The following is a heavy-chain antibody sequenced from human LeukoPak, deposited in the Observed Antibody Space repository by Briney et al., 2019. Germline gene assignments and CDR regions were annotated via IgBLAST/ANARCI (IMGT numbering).Heavy chain of an antibody. CDR3: ARDRGGTDDFWSGYYTGYFDY. CDR1: GFTFSNYN. J-gene: IGHJ4*02. D-gene: IGHD3-3*01. V-gene: IGHV3-48*01. Sequence: GGSLRLSCAASGFTFSNYNMNWVRQAPGKGLEWASYISSSSRTIYYADSVKGRFTISRDNAKNSLYLQMNSLRAEDTAVFYCARDRGGTDDFWSGYYTGYFDYWGQGTLVTVSS. CDR2: ISSSSRTI.